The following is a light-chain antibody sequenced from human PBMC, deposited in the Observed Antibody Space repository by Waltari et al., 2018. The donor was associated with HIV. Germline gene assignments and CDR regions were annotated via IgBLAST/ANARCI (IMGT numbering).Light chain of an antibody. CDR1: TSNIGENF. V-gene: IGLV1-51*02. J-gene: IGLJ2*01. CDR2: ENH. Sequence: QSVLTQPPSVSAAPGQQVTISCSGSTSNIGENFVSWYQQLPGTAPRLLIYENHHRPSGTPDRFSGSKSGTSATLGITGLQAGDEAVYFCGTWDNSLSAGVFGGGTRLTVL. CDR3: GTWDNSLSAGV.